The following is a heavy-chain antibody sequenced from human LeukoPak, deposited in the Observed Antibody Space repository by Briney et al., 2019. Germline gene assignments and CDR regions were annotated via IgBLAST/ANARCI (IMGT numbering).Heavy chain of an antibody. J-gene: IGHJ5*02. V-gene: IGHV3-13*01. CDR1: GFTFSSYD. Sequence: GGSLRLSCAASGFTFSSYDMHWVRHATGKGLEWVSAIGTAGDTYYPGSVKGRFTISRENAKNSLYLQMNSLGAGDTAVYYCARGSPFRVYGGNSAGNWFDPWGQGTLVTVSS. D-gene: IGHD4-23*01. CDR3: ARGSPFRVYGGNSAGNWFDP. CDR2: IGTAGDT.